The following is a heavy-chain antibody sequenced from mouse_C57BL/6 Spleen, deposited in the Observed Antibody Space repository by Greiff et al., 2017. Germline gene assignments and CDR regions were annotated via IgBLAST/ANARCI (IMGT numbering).Heavy chain of an antibody. CDR1: GYTFTSYG. Sequence: QVQLQQSGAELARPGASVKLSCKASGYTFTSYGISWVKQRTGQGLEWIGEIYPRSGNTYYNEKFKGKATLTADKSSSTAYMELRSLTSEDSAVYFCARGDSYYYGRDDWGQGTTLTVSS. J-gene: IGHJ2*01. V-gene: IGHV1-81*01. CDR2: IYPRSGNT. CDR3: ARGDSYYYGRDD. D-gene: IGHD1-1*01.